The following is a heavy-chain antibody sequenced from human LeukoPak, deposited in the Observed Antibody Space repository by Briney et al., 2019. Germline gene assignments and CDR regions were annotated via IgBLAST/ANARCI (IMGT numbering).Heavy chain of an antibody. CDR3: ARDRRIRFLEWFHKLDYYAMDV. CDR2: INAGNGNT. Sequence: ASVKVSCKASGYTFTSYAMHWVRQAPGQRLEWMGWINAGNGNTKYSQKFQGRVTITRDTSASTAYMELSSLRSEDTAVYYCARDRRIRFLEWFHKLDYYAMDVWGQGTTVTVSS. V-gene: IGHV1-3*01. D-gene: IGHD3-3*01. J-gene: IGHJ6*02. CDR1: GYTFTSYA.